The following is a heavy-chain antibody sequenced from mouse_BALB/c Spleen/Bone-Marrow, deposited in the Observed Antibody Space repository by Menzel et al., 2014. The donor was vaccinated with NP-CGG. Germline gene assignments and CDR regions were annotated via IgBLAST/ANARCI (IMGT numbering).Heavy chain of an antibody. D-gene: IGHD1-2*01. V-gene: IGHV5-6-5*01. Sequence: SYAMSWVRQTPEKRLEWVASISSGGSTYYPDSVKGRFTISRDNARNILYLQMSSLRSEDTAMYYCAREGGTTAHYYAMDYWGQGTSVTVSS. J-gene: IGHJ4*01. CDR2: ISSGGST. CDR3: AREGGTTAHYYAMDY. CDR1: SYA.